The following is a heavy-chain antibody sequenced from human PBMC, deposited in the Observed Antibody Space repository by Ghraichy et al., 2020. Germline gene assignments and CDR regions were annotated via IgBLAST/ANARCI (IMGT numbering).Heavy chain of an antibody. CDR2: ICGSCADR. Sequence: GGSLRLSCVGSGFIFSAYSMNWVRQAPGKGLEWLSDICGSCADRHYADSVKGRFTTFRDNSKNILYLQMNSLRAEDTALYYCAKRSGDGYNTPIDYWGQGTLVTVSS. J-gene: IGHJ4*02. V-gene: IGHV3-23*01. D-gene: IGHD5-24*01. CDR3: AKRSGDGYNTPIDY. CDR1: GFIFSAYS.